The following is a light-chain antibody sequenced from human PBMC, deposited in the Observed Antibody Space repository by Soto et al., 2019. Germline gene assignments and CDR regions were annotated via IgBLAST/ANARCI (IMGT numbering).Light chain of an antibody. V-gene: IGKV3-11*01. J-gene: IGKJ4*01. CDR3: QKYNSAPLT. CDR2: ESA. Sequence: EIVLTQSPTTLSLSPGERATISCRASQSIGSYLNWFLQKPGQAPRLLIYESANRATGIPARFSGSGSGTDFTLTISSLQPEDVAAYYCQKYNSAPLTFGGGTKVDIK. CDR1: QSIGSY.